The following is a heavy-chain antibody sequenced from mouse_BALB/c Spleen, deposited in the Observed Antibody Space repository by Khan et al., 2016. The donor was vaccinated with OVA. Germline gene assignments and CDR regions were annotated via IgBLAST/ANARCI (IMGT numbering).Heavy chain of an antibody. J-gene: IGHJ1*01. CDR1: GYSITSDYA. CDR3: ARRSD. D-gene: IGHD1-3*01. CDR2: IHYSGST. Sequence: EVQLQESGPGLVKPSQSLTLTCTVTGYSITSDYACNWLRQSPGSKLEWMGYIHYSGSTSYNPSLKRRISITRDTSKNQFFLQLTSVTTEDTATYYCARRSDWGAGTTVTVSS. V-gene: IGHV3-2*02.